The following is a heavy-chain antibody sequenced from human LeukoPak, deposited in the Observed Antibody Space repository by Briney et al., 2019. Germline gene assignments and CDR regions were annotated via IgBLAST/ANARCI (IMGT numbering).Heavy chain of an antibody. D-gene: IGHD3-10*01. Sequence: SDTLSLTCAVYGGSFSGYYWSWIRQPPGKGLEWIGEINHSGSTNYNPSLKSRVTISVDTSKNQFSLKLSSVTAADTAVYYCARGRPYGSGSYDYWGQGTLVTVSS. V-gene: IGHV4-34*01. CDR2: INHSGST. CDR3: ARGRPYGSGSYDY. J-gene: IGHJ4*02. CDR1: GGSFSGYY.